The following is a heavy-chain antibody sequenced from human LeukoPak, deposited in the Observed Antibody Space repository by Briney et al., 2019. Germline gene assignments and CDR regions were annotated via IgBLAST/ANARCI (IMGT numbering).Heavy chain of an antibody. D-gene: IGHD3-22*01. J-gene: IGHJ4*02. CDR1: GFTFSSYA. CDR3: ACSGYYYDSSGYSGYFDY. V-gene: IGHV3-30-3*01. Sequence: GGSLRLSCAASGFTFSSYAMHWVRQAPGKGLEWVAVISYDGSNKYYADSVKGRFTISRDNSKNTLYLQMNSLRAEDTAVYYCACSGYYYDSSGYSGYFDYWGQGTLVTVSS. CDR2: ISYDGSNK.